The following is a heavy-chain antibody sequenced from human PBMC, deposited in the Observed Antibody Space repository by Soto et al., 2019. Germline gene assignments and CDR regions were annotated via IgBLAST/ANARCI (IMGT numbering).Heavy chain of an antibody. D-gene: IGHD6-19*01. CDR1: GYTFTSYA. CDR2: INAGNGNT. J-gene: IGHJ4*02. CDR3: ARDSSGWYPNFDY. Sequence: ASVKVSCKAPGYTFTSYAMHWVRQAPGQRLEWMGWINAGNGNTKYSQKFQGRVTITRDTSASTAYMELSSLRSEDTAVYYCARDSSGWYPNFDYWRQGTLVTVSS. V-gene: IGHV1-3*01.